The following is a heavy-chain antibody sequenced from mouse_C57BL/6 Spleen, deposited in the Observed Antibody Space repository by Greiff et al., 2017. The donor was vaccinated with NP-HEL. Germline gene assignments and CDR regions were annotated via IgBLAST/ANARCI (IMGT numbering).Heavy chain of an antibody. D-gene: IGHD1-1*01. CDR3: ARGAYYGSSLFAY. J-gene: IGHJ3*01. CDR2: FHPYNDDT. CDR1: GYTFTTYP. Sequence: VQLQESGAELVKPGASVKMSCKASGYTFTTYPIEWMKQNHGKSLEWIGNFHPYNDDTKYNEKFKGKATLTVEKSSSTVYLELSRLTSDDSAVYYCARGAYYGSSLFAYWGQGTLVTVSA. V-gene: IGHV1-47*01.